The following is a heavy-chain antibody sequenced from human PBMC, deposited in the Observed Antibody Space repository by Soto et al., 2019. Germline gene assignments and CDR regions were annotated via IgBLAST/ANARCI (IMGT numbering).Heavy chain of an antibody. J-gene: IGHJ2*01. Sequence: APGQGLEWMGWIRAYNGNTNYAQKLQGRVTMTTDTSTSTAYMELRSLRSDDTAVYYCARAGIVDWYFDLWGRGTLVTVSS. CDR3: ARAGIVDWYFDL. CDR2: IRAYNGNT. D-gene: IGHD1-26*01. V-gene: IGHV1-18*01.